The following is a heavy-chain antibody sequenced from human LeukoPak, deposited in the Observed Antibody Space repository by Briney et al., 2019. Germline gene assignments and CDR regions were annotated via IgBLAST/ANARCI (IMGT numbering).Heavy chain of an antibody. D-gene: IGHD1-26*01. Sequence: SETLSLTCTVSGGSISRYYWSWIRQPPEKGLEWIGYISNTGRTTYNPSLQSRLTISIDTSKNQFSLGLIFVTAADAAVYYCARHGGSYSFDSWGQGTLVTVSS. CDR3: ARHGGSYSFDS. J-gene: IGHJ4*02. V-gene: IGHV4-59*08. CDR1: GGSISRYY. CDR2: ISNTGRT.